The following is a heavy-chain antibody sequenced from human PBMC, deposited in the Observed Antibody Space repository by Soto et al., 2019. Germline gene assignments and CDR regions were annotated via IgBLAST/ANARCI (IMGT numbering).Heavy chain of an antibody. CDR3: ARLYSGYDYDYYYYYYMDV. V-gene: IGHV4-59*08. CDR2: IYYSGST. Sequence: SETLSLTCTVSGGSISSYYWSWIRQPPGKGLEWIGYIYYSGSTNYNPSLKSRVTISVATSKNQFSLKLSSVTAADTAVYYCARLYSGYDYDYYYYYYMDVWGKGTTVTVSS. CDR1: GGSISSYY. J-gene: IGHJ6*03. D-gene: IGHD5-12*01.